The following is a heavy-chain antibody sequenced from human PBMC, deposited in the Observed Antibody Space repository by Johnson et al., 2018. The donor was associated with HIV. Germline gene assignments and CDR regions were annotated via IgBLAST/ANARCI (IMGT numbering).Heavy chain of an antibody. J-gene: IGHJ3*02. D-gene: IGHD6-19*01. CDR2: ISYDGSQN. CDR3: AKSSIAVQDAFDI. CDR1: GFTFSSYA. V-gene: IGHV3-30*18. Sequence: QVQLVESGGGVVQPGRSLRLSCAASGFTFSSYAMHWVRQVPGKGLEWVAVISYDGSQNLYVDSVKGRFTISRDNSENTLYLQMNSLRAEDTAVYFCAKSSIAVQDAFDIWGQGTMVTVSS.